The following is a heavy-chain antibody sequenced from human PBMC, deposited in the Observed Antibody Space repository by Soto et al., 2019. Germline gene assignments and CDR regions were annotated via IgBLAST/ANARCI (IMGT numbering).Heavy chain of an antibody. V-gene: IGHV3-33*01. CDR3: ARDKSLYSGSCLDY. J-gene: IGHJ4*02. Sequence: GGSLRLSCAASGFTFSSYGMHWVRQAPGKGLEWVAVIWYDGSNKYYADSVKGRFTISRDNSKNTLYLQMNSLRAEDTAVYYCARDKSLYSGSCLDYWGQGTLVTVSS. D-gene: IGHD1-26*01. CDR1: GFTFSSYG. CDR2: IWYDGSNK.